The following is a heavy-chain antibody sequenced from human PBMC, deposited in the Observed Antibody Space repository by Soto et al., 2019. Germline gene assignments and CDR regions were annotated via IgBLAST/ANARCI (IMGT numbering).Heavy chain of an antibody. CDR1: GGTFSSYA. Sequence: QVQLVQSGAEVKKPGSSVKVSCKASGGTFSSYAISWVRQAPGQGLEWMGGIIPIFGTANYAQKFQGRVTLTADESRGTAYMELSSLRSEDTAVYYCALTLWFGEGGDFDVWGQGTLVTVSS. V-gene: IGHV1-69*12. CDR2: IIPIFGTA. D-gene: IGHD3-10*01. J-gene: IGHJ4*02. CDR3: ALTLWFGEGGDFDV.